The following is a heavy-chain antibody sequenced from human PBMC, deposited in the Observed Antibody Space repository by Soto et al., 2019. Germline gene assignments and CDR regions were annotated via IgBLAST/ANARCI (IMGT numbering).Heavy chain of an antibody. V-gene: IGHV3-23*01. Sequence: PGGSLRLSCAATGFTFSVYAMTWVRQAPGKGLEWVSAVTANGGSTYSADSVKGRFTISRDNSKNTLFLQMNSLRAEDTAVYYCASLGVGDWANYYYYYGMDVWDQGTTVTVSS. CDR1: GFTFSVYA. J-gene: IGHJ6*02. D-gene: IGHD2-21*02. CDR3: ASLGVGDWANYYYYYGMDV. CDR2: VTANGGST.